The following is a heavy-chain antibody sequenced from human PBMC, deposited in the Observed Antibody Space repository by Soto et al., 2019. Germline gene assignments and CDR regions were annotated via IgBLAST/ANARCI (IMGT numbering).Heavy chain of an antibody. V-gene: IGHV1-8*01. D-gene: IGHD3-10*01. CDR2: MNPNSGNT. CDR1: GYTFTSYD. CDR3: ARVRRAVLEWFGELGGYYMDV. J-gene: IGHJ6*03. Sequence: ASVKVSCKASGYTFTSYDINWVRQATGQGLEWMGWMNPNSGNTGYAQKFQGRVTMTRNTSISTAYMELSSLRSEDTAVYYCARVRRAVLEWFGELGGYYMDVWGKGTTVTVSS.